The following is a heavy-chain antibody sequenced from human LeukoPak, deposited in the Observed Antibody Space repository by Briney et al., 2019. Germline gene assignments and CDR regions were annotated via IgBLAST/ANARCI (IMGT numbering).Heavy chain of an antibody. CDR3: TRDYWYYYDSSGYYCDY. V-gene: IGHV3-49*03. CDR2: IRSKAYGGTT. CDR1: GFTFGDYA. J-gene: IGHJ4*02. Sequence: GGSLRPSCTASGFTFGDYAMSWFRQAPGKGLEWVGFIRSKAYGGTTEYAASVKGRFTISRDDSKSIAYLQMNSLKTEDTAVYYCTRDYWYYYDSSGYYCDYWGQGTLVTVSS. D-gene: IGHD3-22*01.